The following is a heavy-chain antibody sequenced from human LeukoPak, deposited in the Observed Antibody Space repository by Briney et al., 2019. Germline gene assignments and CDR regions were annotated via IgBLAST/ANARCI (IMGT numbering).Heavy chain of an antibody. J-gene: IGHJ4*02. CDR3: ARDRYTQFFDY. V-gene: IGHV4-4*07. Sequence: SETLSLTCTVSGGSISSYYWSWIRQPAGKGLEWIGRIYTSGSTNYNPSLKSRVTMSVDTSKNQFSLKLSPVTAADMAVYYCARDRYTQFFDYWGQGTLVTVSS. D-gene: IGHD5-18*01. CDR1: GGSISSYY. CDR2: IYTSGST.